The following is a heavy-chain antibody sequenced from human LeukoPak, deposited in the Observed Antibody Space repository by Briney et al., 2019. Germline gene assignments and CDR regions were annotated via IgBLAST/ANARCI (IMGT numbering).Heavy chain of an antibody. CDR3: ARDKDTAMVGSGYYYGMDV. V-gene: IGHV3-66*01. D-gene: IGHD5-18*01. CDR2: IYSGGST. CDR1: GITLSNYG. J-gene: IGHJ6*02. Sequence: GGSLRLSCAVSGITLSNYGMSWVRQAPGKGLEWVSVIYSGGSTYYADSVKGRFTISRDNSKNTLYLQMNSLRAEDTAVYYCARDKDTAMVGSGYYYGMDVWGQGTLVTVSS.